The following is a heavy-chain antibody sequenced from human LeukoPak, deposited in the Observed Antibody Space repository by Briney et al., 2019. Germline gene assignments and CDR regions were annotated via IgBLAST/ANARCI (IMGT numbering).Heavy chain of an antibody. CDR1: GFTLSSYW. CDR2: IKQDGSEK. Sequence: PGGSLRLSCAASGFTLSSYWMSWVRQAPGKGLEWVANIKQDGSEKYYVDSVKGRFTTSRDNAKNSLYLQMNSLRAEDTAVYYCAIKPPAYYYYMDVWGKGTTVTVSS. V-gene: IGHV3-7*01. J-gene: IGHJ6*03. CDR3: AIKPPAYYYYMDV.